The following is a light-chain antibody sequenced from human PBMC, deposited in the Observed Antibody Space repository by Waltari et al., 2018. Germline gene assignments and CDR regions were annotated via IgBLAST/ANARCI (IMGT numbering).Light chain of an antibody. CDR3: QNRRNWPLLT. CDR2: DAS. V-gene: IGKV3-11*01. J-gene: IGKJ4*01. Sequence: VLTQSPATLSLSPGARATLSCRASQYIGDYLAWYQQQPGQAPRLLMSDASNKATAVPDRFSASGSGTDFTLTGSSLDPEDFAVYYCQNRRNWPLLTFGGGTKVEIK. CDR1: QYIGDY.